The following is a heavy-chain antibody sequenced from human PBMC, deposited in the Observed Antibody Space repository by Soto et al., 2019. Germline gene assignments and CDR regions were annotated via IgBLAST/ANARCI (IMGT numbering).Heavy chain of an antibody. J-gene: IGHJ3*02. CDR1: GFTFSSYA. CDR2: ISGSGGST. CDR3: AKPRDCSSTSCYEEDAFDI. D-gene: IGHD2-2*01. Sequence: PGGSLRLSCAASGFTFSSYAMSWVRQAPGKGLEWVSAISGSGGSTYYADSVKGRFTISRDNSKNTLYLQMNSLRAEDTAVYYCAKPRDCSSTSCYEEDAFDIWGQGTMVTVSS. V-gene: IGHV3-23*01.